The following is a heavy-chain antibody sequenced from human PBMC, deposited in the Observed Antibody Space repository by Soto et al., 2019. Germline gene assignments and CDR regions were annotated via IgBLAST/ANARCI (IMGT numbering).Heavy chain of an antibody. Sequence: GSGPTLANPTHTRALTCPFSGSSPRTSAMCVSWIRQPPGKALEWLALIDWDDDKYYSTSLKTSLTISKDTSNIQVVLTMTNMDLVDAAPYYCARMPHIGVAPAAYYYYGMDVWGQGTTVTVSS. D-gene: IGHD2-2*01. CDR2: IDWDDDK. CDR3: ARMPHIGVAPAAYYYYGMDV. V-gene: IGHV2-70*01. CDR1: GSSPRTSAMC. J-gene: IGHJ6*02.